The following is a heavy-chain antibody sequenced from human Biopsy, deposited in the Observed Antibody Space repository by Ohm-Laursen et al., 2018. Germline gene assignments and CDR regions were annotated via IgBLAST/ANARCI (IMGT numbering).Heavy chain of an antibody. J-gene: IGHJ4*02. D-gene: IGHD3-3*01. CDR3: ARARIKTSGVLIPETYYFDS. Sequence: GTLSLTCNVSGDSISIYYWSWIRQPPGRGLEWIGNFYYSGSTNYNPSLKSRITMSLDRSKSQVSLRMNSVTAADTAVYYCARARIKTSGVLIPETYYFDSWGQGTLVTVSS. CDR2: FYYSGST. CDR1: GDSISIYY. V-gene: IGHV4-59*01.